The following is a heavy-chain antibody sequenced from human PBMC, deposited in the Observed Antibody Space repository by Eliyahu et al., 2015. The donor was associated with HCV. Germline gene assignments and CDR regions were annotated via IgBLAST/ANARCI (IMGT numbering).Heavy chain of an antibody. D-gene: IGHD1-1*01. CDR2: INPSGDTT. J-gene: IGHJ6*02. Sequence: QVQLVQSGAEVKKPGASVKISCKASGYTFTSYYLHWVRQAPGQGLEWMGMINPSGDTTSYPLKFQGRVTLTRDTSTSTVYMELSRLRSEDTAVYYCAAPRDNNYGLDGWGQGTTVTVSS. CDR3: AAPRDNNYGLDG. CDR1: GYTFTSYY. V-gene: IGHV1-46*01.